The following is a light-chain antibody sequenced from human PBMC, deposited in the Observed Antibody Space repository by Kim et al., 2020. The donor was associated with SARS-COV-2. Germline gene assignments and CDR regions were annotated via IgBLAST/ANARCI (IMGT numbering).Light chain of an antibody. CDR1: KLGDKY. J-gene: IGLJ3*02. V-gene: IGLV3-1*01. CDR3: QAWDSSTAV. Sequence: SYELTQPPSVSVSPGQTASITCSGDKLGDKYACWYQQKPGQSPVLVIYQDSKRPSGIPERFSGSNSGNTATLTISGTQAMDEADYYCQAWDSSTAVFGGGTKQNV. CDR2: QDS.